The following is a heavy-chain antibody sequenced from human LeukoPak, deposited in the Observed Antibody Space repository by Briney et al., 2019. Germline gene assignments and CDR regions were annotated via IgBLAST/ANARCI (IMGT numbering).Heavy chain of an antibody. CDR1: GGSFSGYY. V-gene: IGHV4-34*01. J-gene: IGHJ4*02. Sequence: SETLSLTXAVYGGSFSGYYWSWISQPPGKGLEWIGEINHSGSTNYNPSLKSRVTISVDTSKNQFSLKLSSVTAADTAVYYCARGHSGIPIDYWGQGTLVTVSS. CDR2: INHSGST. D-gene: IGHD3-10*01. CDR3: ARGHSGIPIDY.